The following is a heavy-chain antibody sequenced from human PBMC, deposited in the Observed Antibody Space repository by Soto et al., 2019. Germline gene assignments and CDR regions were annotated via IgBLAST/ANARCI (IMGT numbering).Heavy chain of an antibody. CDR1: GFTFSSYS. CDR2: ISSSSSYI. D-gene: IGHD5-12*01. Sequence: EVQLVESGGGLVKPGGSLRLSCAASGFTFSSYSMNWVRQAPGKRLEWVSSISSSSSYIYYADSVKGRFTISRDNAKNSLYLQMNSLRAEDTAVYYCARDERATTPFDYWGQGTLVTVSS. V-gene: IGHV3-21*01. CDR3: ARDERATTPFDY. J-gene: IGHJ4*02.